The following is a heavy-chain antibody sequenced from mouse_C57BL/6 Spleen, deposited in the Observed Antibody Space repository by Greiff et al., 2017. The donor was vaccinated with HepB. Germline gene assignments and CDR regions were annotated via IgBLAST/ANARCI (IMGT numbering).Heavy chain of an antibody. J-gene: IGHJ1*03. CDR1: GFTFSSYA. CDR2: ISSGGDYI. Sequence: EVQGVESGEGLVKPGGSLKLSCAASGFTFSSYAMSWVRQTPEKRLEWVAYISSGGDYIYYADTVKGRFTIARDNARTTLYLQMSSLKSEDTAMYYCTREAKDWYFDVWGTGTTVTVSS. V-gene: IGHV5-9-1*02. CDR3: TREAKDWYFDV.